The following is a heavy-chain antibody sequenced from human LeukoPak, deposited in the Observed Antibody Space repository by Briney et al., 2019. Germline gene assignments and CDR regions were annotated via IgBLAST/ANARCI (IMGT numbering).Heavy chain of an antibody. CDR2: INHSGST. V-gene: IGHV4-34*01. CDR3: ARLPYYYGSGRGSTFDY. CDR1: GGSFSGYY. J-gene: IGHJ4*02. D-gene: IGHD3-10*01. Sequence: SETLSLTCAVYGGSFSGYYWSWIRQPPGKGLEWIGEINHSGSTNYNPSLKSRVTISVDTSKNQFSLKLSSVTAADTAVYYCARLPYYYGSGRGSTFDYWGQGTLVTVSS.